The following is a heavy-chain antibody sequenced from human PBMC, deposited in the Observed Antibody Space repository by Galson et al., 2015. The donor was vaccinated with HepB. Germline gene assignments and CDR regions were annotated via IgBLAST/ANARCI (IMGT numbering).Heavy chain of an antibody. D-gene: IGHD3-10*01. CDR1: GGTFSSYT. CDR2: IIPILGIA. V-gene: IGHV1-69*02. J-gene: IGHJ4*02. Sequence: SVKVSCKASGGTFSSYTISWVRQAPGQGLEWMGRIIPILGIANYAQKFQGRVTITADKSTSTAYMELSSLRSEDTAVYYCAKVDSTDYYGSGSYSGYFDYWGQGTLVTVSS. CDR3: AKVDSTDYYGSGSYSGYFDY.